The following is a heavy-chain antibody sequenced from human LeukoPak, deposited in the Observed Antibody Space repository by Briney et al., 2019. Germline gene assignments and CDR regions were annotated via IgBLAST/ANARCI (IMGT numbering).Heavy chain of an antibody. V-gene: IGHV3-30-3*01. Sequence: GGSLRLSWAASGFTFSSYAMHWVRQAPGKGLEWVAVISYDGSNKYYADSVKGRFTISRDNSKNTLYLQMNSLRAEDTALYYCAKDNYYGSGSYFDYWGQGTLVTVSS. CDR2: ISYDGSNK. CDR3: AKDNYYGSGSYFDY. D-gene: IGHD3-10*01. J-gene: IGHJ4*02. CDR1: GFTFSSYA.